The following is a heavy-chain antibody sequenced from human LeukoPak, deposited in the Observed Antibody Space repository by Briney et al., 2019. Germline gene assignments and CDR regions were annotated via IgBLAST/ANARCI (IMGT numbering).Heavy chain of an antibody. CDR1: GFSFNIYW. Sequence: GGSLRLSCAASGFSFNIYWMTWVRQAPGKGLEWVANIKEDGSEKYYVDSAKGRFTISRDNAKNSLYLQMNSLRAEDTAVYYCGRAMEGWGQGTLVTVSS. D-gene: IGHD1-1*01. CDR3: GRAMEG. V-gene: IGHV3-7*03. CDR2: IKEDGSEK. J-gene: IGHJ4*02.